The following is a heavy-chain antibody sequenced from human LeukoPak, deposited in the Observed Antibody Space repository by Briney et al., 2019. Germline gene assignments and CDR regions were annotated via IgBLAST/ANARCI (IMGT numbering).Heavy chain of an antibody. CDR3: ARSDFGGNSSPMF. CDR1: GYSFISYY. D-gene: IGHD4-23*01. V-gene: IGHV1-46*01. J-gene: IGHJ4*02. CDR2: VNPSGGDT. Sequence: ASVKVSCKASGYSFISYYMHWVRQAPGQGLEWMGVVNPSGGDTDYAQRFQGRVTMTRDTSSSTVYMELISLTSEDTAFYYCARSDFGGNSSPMFWGQGTLVTVSS.